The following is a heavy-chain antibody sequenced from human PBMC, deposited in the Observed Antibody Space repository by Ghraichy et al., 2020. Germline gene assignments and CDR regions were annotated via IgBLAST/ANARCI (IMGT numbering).Heavy chain of an antibody. CDR3: ARHGMGVS. CDR2: IYYSGST. Sequence: SETLSLTCTVSGGSISSSSYYWGWIRQPPGKGLEWIGSIYYSGSTYYNPSLKSRVTISVDTSKNQFSLKLSSVTAADTAVYYCARHGMGVSWGQGTLVTVSS. V-gene: IGHV4-39*01. J-gene: IGHJ4*02. CDR1: GGSISSSSYY. D-gene: IGHD5/OR15-5a*01.